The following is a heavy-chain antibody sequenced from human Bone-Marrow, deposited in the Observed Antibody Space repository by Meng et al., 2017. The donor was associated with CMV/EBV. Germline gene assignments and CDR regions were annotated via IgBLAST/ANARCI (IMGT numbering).Heavy chain of an antibody. CDR3: ARELGFLDY. J-gene: IGHJ4*02. Sequence: SCKASGYTFSSYAMHWVRQAPGKGLEWVAVISYDGSNKYYADSVKGRFTISSDNSKNTLYMQMNSLRAEDKDVYYCARELGFLDYWGQGTLVTVSS. CDR1: GYTFSSYA. D-gene: IGHD2/OR15-2a*01. CDR2: ISYDGSNK. V-gene: IGHV3-30*04.